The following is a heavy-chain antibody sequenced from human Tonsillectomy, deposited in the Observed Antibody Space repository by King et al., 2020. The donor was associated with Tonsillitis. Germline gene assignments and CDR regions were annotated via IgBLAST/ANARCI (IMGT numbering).Heavy chain of an antibody. CDR2: ISYDGSNK. Sequence: VQLVESGGGVVQPGRSLRLSCAASGFTFSSYAMHWVRQAPGKGLEWVAVISYDGSNKYYADSVKGRFTISRDNSKNTLYLQMNSLRAEDTAVFYCARGLRSELYGMDVWGQGPTVTVSS. CDR1: GFTFSSYA. D-gene: IGHD3-3*01. V-gene: IGHV3-30-3*01. CDR3: ARGLRSELYGMDV. J-gene: IGHJ6*02.